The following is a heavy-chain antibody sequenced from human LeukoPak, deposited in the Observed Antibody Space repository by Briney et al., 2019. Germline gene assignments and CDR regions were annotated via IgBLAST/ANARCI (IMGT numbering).Heavy chain of an antibody. CDR2: ISYDGSNK. V-gene: IGHV3-30*04. J-gene: IGHJ4*02. CDR1: GFTFSSYA. Sequence: GGSLRLSCAASGFTFSSYAMHWVRQAPGKGLEWVAVISYDGSNKYYADSVKGRFTISRDNSKNTLYLQMNSLGAEDTAVYYCARSDDYVWGSYRYEDYWGQGTLVTVSS. D-gene: IGHD3-16*02. CDR3: ARSDDYVWGSYRYEDY.